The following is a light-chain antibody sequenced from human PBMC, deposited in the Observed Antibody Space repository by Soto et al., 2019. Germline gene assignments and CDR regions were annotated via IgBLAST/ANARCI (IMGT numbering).Light chain of an antibody. CDR3: QHYNSYSEA. Sequence: EIVMTQSPATLSVSPGGRATLSCRASQSISDTLAWYQQKPGQAPRLLIYGASSRATGIPTRFSGSGSGTEFTLTISSLQPDDFATYYCQHYNSYSEAFGQGTKVDI. J-gene: IGKJ1*01. CDR1: QSISDT. V-gene: IGKV3-15*01. CDR2: GAS.